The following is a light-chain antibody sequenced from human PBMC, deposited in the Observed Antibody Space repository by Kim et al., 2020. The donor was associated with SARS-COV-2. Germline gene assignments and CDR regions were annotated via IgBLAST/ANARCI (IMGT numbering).Light chain of an antibody. J-gene: IGLJ3*02. Sequence: GQSITISCTGTSSDVGGYNYVSLYPQHPGKAPKLMIYDVSKRPSGVSNRFSGSKSGNTASLTISGLQAEDEADYYCSSYTSSSTWVFGGGTQLTVL. CDR1: SSDVGGYNY. V-gene: IGLV2-14*04. CDR2: DVS. CDR3: SSYTSSSTWV.